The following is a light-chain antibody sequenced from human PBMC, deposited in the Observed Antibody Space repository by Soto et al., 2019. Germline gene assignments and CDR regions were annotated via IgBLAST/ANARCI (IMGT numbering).Light chain of an antibody. Sequence: DIQMTQSPSTLSASVGDRVTITCRASQTIFTWLAWYHQKPGKAPKVLIYDASSLKSGVPSRFSGSGSETEFTLTISSLQPDDFATYYCQQYYVYPWTFGQGTKVDIK. J-gene: IGKJ1*01. V-gene: IGKV1-5*01. CDR1: QTIFTW. CDR2: DAS. CDR3: QQYYVYPWT.